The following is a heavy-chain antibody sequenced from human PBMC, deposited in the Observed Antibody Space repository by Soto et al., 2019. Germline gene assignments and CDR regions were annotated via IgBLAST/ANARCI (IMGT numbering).Heavy chain of an antibody. CDR1: GFTFSNFW. CDR3: ARDQDYSNYSLEYFLY. Sequence: EVLLVESGGALVQPGGSLRLSCATSGFTFSNFWMSWVRQAPGKGLEWVANINQDGVEQNYVDSVKGRFTISRDTANNSLYLQMHSLRAEDTAVYYCARDQDYSNYSLEYFLYWGQGTLVTVSS. D-gene: IGHD4-4*01. V-gene: IGHV3-7*01. J-gene: IGHJ1*01. CDR2: INQDGVEQ.